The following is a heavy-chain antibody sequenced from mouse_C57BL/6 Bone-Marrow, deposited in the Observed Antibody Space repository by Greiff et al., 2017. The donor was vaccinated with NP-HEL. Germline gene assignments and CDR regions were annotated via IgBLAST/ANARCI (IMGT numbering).Heavy chain of an antibody. CDR3: TTTHCVYFDY. CDR1: GFNIKDDY. V-gene: IGHV14-4*01. Sequence: VQLKESGAELVRPGASVKLSCTASGFNIKDDYMHWVKQRPEQGLEWIGWIDPENGDTEYASKFQGKATITADTSSNTAYLQLSSLTSEDTAVYYCTTTHCVYFDYWGQGTTLTVSS. CDR2: IDPENGDT. J-gene: IGHJ2*01.